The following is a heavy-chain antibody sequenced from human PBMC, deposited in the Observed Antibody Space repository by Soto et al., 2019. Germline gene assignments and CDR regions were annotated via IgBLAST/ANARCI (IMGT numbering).Heavy chain of an antibody. CDR2: LYSGGNT. CDR3: AGIEVSYTRGHPFDS. V-gene: IGHV3-53*01. J-gene: IGHJ4*02. Sequence: GGSLRLSCAVSGFTVSSNYMNWVRQAPGKGLEWVSVLYSGGNTYYADSVKGRFTISSDDSKNTLYLRMNSLRADDTAVYYCAGIEVSYTRGHPFDSWGQGTLVTVSS. CDR1: GFTVSSNY. D-gene: IGHD3-16*01.